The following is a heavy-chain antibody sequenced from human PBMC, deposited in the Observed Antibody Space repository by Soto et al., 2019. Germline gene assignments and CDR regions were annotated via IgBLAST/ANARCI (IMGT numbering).Heavy chain of an antibody. CDR1: GYTFTSYY. CDR3: ARDLGVQLSLDY. Sequence: GASVKVSCKASGYTFTSYYRHWVRPAPGQGLEWMGIINPSGGSTSYAQKFQGRVTMTRDTSTSTVYMELSSLRSEDTAVYYCARDLGVQLSLDYWGQGTLVTVSS. CDR2: INPSGGST. J-gene: IGHJ4*02. D-gene: IGHD5-18*01. V-gene: IGHV1-46*01.